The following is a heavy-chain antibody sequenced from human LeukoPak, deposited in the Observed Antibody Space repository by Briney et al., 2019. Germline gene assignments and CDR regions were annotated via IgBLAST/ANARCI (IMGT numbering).Heavy chain of an antibody. V-gene: IGHV1-69*04. J-gene: IGHJ4*02. Sequence: SVKVSCKASGGTFSSYAISWVGPAPGQGLEWMGRIIPILGIANYAQKFQGRVTITADKSTSTAYMELSSPRSEDTAVYYCARLGSSLPSGWFGYFDYWGQGTLVTVSS. CDR2: IIPILGIA. CDR1: GGTFSSYA. D-gene: IGHD6-19*01. CDR3: ARLGSSLPSGWFGYFDY.